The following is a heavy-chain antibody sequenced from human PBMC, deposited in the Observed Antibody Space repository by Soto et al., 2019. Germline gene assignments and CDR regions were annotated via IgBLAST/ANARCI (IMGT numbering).Heavy chain of an antibody. V-gene: IGHV1-18*01. CDR1: GYTFTSYG. CDR2: ISAYNGNT. Sequence: QVQLVQSGAEVKKPGASVKVSCKASGYTFTSYGIIWVRQAPGQGLEWMGWISAYNGNTNYAQKLQGRVTMTTDTSTSTAYMELRSLRSDDTAVYYCARNPTIFGVVITWFDPWGQGTLVTVSS. D-gene: IGHD3-3*01. J-gene: IGHJ5*02. CDR3: ARNPTIFGVVITWFDP.